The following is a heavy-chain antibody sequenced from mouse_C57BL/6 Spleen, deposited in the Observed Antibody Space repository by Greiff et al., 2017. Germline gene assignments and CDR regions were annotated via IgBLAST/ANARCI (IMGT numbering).Heavy chain of an antibody. V-gene: IGHV1-75*01. Sequence: QVQLQQSGPELVKPGASVKISCKASGYTFTDYYINWVKQRPGQGLEWIGWIFPGSGSTYYNEKFKGKATLTVDKSSSTAYMLLSSLTSEDSAVYFCARRANWDVGWYFDVWGTGTTVTVSS. CDR2: IFPGSGST. CDR1: GYTFTDYY. J-gene: IGHJ1*03. D-gene: IGHD4-1*01. CDR3: ARRANWDVGWYFDV.